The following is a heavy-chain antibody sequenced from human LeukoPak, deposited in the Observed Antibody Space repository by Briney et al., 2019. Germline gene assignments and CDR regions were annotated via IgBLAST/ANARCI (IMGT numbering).Heavy chain of an antibody. Sequence: GASVKVSCKASGYTFTDYYMHWVQQAPGKGLEWMGRVDPENGETIYADKFQGRVTITADTSTDTAYMELSSLRSEDTAVYYCATRGFLEWIRYYFDYWGQGTLVTVSS. CDR2: VDPENGET. CDR1: GYTFTDYY. D-gene: IGHD3-3*01. J-gene: IGHJ4*02. V-gene: IGHV1-69-2*01. CDR3: ATRGFLEWIRYYFDY.